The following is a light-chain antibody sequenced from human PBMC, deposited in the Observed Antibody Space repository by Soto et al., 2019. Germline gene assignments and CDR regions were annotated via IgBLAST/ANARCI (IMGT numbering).Light chain of an antibody. CDR2: GAS. CDR3: QQYGSSART. J-gene: IGKJ1*01. CDR1: QNIDTN. Sequence: EIVMTQSPGTLSVSPGERAALSCTASQNIDTNLGWYQQKPGQAPRLIIYGASNRATGIPDRFSGSGSGTDFTLTISRLEPEDFAVYYCQQYGSSARTFGQGTKVDIK. V-gene: IGKV3-20*01.